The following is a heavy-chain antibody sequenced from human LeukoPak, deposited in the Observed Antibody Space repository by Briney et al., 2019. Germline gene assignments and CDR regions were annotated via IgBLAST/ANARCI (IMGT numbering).Heavy chain of an antibody. Sequence: GGSLRLSCAASGFTFSSYGMHWVRQAPGKGLEWVAFIRYDGSNKYYADSVKGRFTISRDDSKNTAYLQMNSLKTEDTAVYYCTSPIAAAGNWGQGTLVTVSS. CDR1: GFTFSSYG. V-gene: IGHV3-30*02. CDR2: IRYDGSNK. D-gene: IGHD6-13*01. J-gene: IGHJ4*02. CDR3: TSPIAAAGN.